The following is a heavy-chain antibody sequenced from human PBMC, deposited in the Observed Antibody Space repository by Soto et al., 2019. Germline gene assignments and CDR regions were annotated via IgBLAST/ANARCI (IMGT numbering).Heavy chain of an antibody. Sequence: QVQLVQSGAEVKKPGASVKVSCKASGYNFTSYDINWVRQATGQGSAWMGWMNPSSGNTGYAQKFQGRVTMTWNTSISTAYVELSSLRSEDTAVYYWTTFINYYDSGDDAFDIWGQGTMVTVSS. CDR2: MNPSSGNT. V-gene: IGHV1-8*01. CDR3: TTFINYYDSGDDAFDI. J-gene: IGHJ3*02. CDR1: GYNFTSYD. D-gene: IGHD3-10*01.